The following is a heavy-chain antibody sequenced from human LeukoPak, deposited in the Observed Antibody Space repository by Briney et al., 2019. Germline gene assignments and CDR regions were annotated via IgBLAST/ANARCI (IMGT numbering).Heavy chain of an antibody. Sequence: GGSLRLSCAASGFTFSSYSMNWVRQAPGKWLEWVSSISSSSSYIYYADSVKGRFTISRDNAKNSLYLQMNSLRAEDTAVYYCAGLGYSSGWYSFDYWGQGTLVTVSS. CDR1: GFTFSSYS. J-gene: IGHJ4*02. D-gene: IGHD6-19*01. V-gene: IGHV3-21*01. CDR2: ISSSSSYI. CDR3: AGLGYSSGWYSFDY.